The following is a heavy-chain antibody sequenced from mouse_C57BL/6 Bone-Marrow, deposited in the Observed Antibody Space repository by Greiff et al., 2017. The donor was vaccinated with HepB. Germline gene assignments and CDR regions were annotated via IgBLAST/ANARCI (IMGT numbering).Heavy chain of an antibody. CDR1: GYTFTSYD. D-gene: IGHD4-1*01. V-gene: IGHV1-85*01. Sequence: LQQSGPELVKPGASVKLSCKASGYTFTSYDINWVKQRPGQGLEWIGWIYPRDGSTKYNEKFKGKATLTVDTSSSTAYMELHSLTSEDSAVYFCARQKGGTYWYFDVWGTGTTVTVSS. CDR3: ARQKGGTYWYFDV. J-gene: IGHJ1*03. CDR2: IYPRDGST.